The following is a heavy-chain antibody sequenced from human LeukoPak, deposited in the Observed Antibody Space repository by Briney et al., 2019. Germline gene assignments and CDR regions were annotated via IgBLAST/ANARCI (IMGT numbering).Heavy chain of an antibody. CDR2: IYTSGST. V-gene: IGHV4-4*07. Sequence: SETLSLTCTVSGGSISSYYWSWIRQPAGKGLEWIGRIYTSGSTNYNPSLKSRVTISVDKSKNQFSLKLSSVTAADTAVYYCARGVEYSSSSGLGYWGQGTLVTVSS. CDR3: ARGVEYSSSSGLGY. D-gene: IGHD6-6*01. J-gene: IGHJ4*02. CDR1: GGSISSYY.